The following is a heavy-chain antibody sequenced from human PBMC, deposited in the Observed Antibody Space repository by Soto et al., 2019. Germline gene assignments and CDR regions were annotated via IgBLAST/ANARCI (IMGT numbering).Heavy chain of an antibody. V-gene: IGHV3-33*01. D-gene: IGHD4-17*01. J-gene: IGHJ6*02. Sequence: GGSLRLSCAASGFTFSSYGMHWVRQAPGKGLEWVAVIWYDGSNKYYADSVKGRFTISRDNSKNTLYLQMNSLRAEDTAVYYCARDRAGNDYGDYADLGPYYYYGMDVWGQGTTVTVSS. CDR3: ARDRAGNDYGDYADLGPYYYYGMDV. CDR2: IWYDGSNK. CDR1: GFTFSSYG.